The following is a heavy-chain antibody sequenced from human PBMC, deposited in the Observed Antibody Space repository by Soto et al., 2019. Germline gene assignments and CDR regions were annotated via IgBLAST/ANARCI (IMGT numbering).Heavy chain of an antibody. CDR1: GFTFSSYG. CDR2: IWYDGSNK. Sequence: QVRLVESGGGVVQPGRSLRLSCAASGFTFSSYGMHWVRQAPGKGLEWVAVIWYDGSNKYYADSVKGRFTISRDNSKNTLYLQMNSLRAEDTAVYYCAREGYVDIVATTPAGYFDLWGRGTLVTVSS. V-gene: IGHV3-33*01. J-gene: IGHJ2*01. D-gene: IGHD5-12*01. CDR3: AREGYVDIVATTPAGYFDL.